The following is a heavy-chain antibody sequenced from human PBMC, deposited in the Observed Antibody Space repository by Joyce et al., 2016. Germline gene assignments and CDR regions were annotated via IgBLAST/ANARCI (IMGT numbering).Heavy chain of an antibody. Sequence: EVQLVESGGGLVQPGGSLRLSCAASGFTFSTTWTTWVRQSPGKGPEWVANIKPDGSEKYYVGSVKGRFTISRDNAKNSLSLLMNSLRVDDTAVYYCATGGGMDVWGQGTTVTVSS. J-gene: IGHJ6*02. V-gene: IGHV3-7*01. CDR2: IKPDGSEK. CDR3: ATGGGMDV. CDR1: GFTFSTTW.